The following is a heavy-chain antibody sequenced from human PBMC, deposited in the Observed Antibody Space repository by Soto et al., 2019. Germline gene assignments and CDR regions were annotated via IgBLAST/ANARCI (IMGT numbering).Heavy chain of an antibody. CDR2: IYYSGST. V-gene: IGHV4-61*01. J-gene: IGHJ5*02. CDR1: GGSVSSGSYY. D-gene: IGHD6-13*01. Sequence: PSETLSLTCTVSGGSVSSGSYYWSWIRQPPGKGLEWIGYIYYSGSTNYNPSLKSRVTISVDTSKNQFSLKLSSVTAADTAVYYCARDRQQLGWFDPWGHGTLVTVSS. CDR3: ARDRQQLGWFDP.